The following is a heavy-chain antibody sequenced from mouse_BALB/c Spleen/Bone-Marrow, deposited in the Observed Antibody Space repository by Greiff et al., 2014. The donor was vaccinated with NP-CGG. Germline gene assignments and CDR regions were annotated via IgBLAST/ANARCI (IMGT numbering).Heavy chain of an antibody. J-gene: IGHJ2*01. D-gene: IGHD1-1*02. CDR2: IYPYNGVT. CDR1: GYTFTDYN. Sequence: VQLQQSGPELVKPGASVKISCKASGYTFTDYNIHWVKQNHGRSLEWIGYIYPYNGVTGYNQKFKNKATLTADISSTTAYMELRSLTSEDSAVYFCTIYDYRGLGTTLTVSS. V-gene: IGHV1S29*02. CDR3: TIYDY.